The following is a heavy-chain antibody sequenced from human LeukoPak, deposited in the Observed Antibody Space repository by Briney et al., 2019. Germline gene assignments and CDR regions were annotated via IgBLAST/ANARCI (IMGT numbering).Heavy chain of an antibody. CDR1: GGSISSGGYY. J-gene: IGHJ5*02. V-gene: IGHV4-30-2*01. CDR3: ARDEAPGIVVVPAPGP. CDR2: IYHSGST. D-gene: IGHD2-2*01. Sequence: PSETLSLTCTVSGGSISSGGYYWSWIRQPPGKGLEWIGYIYHSGSTYYNPSLKSRVTISVDTSKNQFSLKLNSVTAADTAVYYCARDEAPGIVVVPAPGPWGQGTLVTVSS.